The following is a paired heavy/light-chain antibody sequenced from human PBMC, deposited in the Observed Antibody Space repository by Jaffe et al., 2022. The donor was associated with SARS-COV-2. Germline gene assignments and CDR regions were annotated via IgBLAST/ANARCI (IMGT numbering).Light chain of an antibody. Sequence: QSVLTQPPSTSGTPGQRVTISCSGSSSNIGNNYVYWYQQLPGTAPTLLIYRNNQRPSGVPDRFSGYKFGTSASLAISGLRSEDEADYYCTAWDDSLSGQVFGTGTKVTVL. CDR3: TAWDDSLSGQV. CDR2: RNN. J-gene: IGLJ1*01. V-gene: IGLV1-47*01. CDR1: SSNIGNNY.
Heavy chain of an antibody. CDR2: IEGNTDGGTT. CDR1: GFTFRNAW. J-gene: IGHJ6*02. D-gene: IGHD3-10*01. CDR3: TTGDYYGSGNSPDDYYFYGLDV. Sequence: EEQLVESGGGLVKPGGSLRLSCVASGFTFRNAWMTWVRQAPGKGLEWVGRIEGNTDGGTTHYAAPVKGRFTIARDDSKNTLYLRMDSLKTEDTAMYYCTTGDYYGSGNSPDDYYFYGLDVWGQGTTVTVSS. V-gene: IGHV3-15*04.